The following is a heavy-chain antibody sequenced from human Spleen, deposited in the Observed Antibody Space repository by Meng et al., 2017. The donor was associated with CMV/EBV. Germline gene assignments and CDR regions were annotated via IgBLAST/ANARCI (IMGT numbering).Heavy chain of an antibody. CDR3: ARESPGDY. Sequence: LSLTCAVYGGSFSGYYWNWIRQPPGKGLEWIGEINHSGSTNYNPSLKSRVTISVDTSKNQFSLKLSSVTAADTAVYYCARESPGDYWGQGTLVTVSS. CDR2: INHSGST. CDR1: GGSFSGYY. V-gene: IGHV4-34*01. J-gene: IGHJ4*02. D-gene: IGHD3-10*01.